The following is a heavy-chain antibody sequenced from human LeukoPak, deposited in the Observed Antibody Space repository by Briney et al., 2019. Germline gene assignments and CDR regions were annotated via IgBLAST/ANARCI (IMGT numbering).Heavy chain of an antibody. CDR2: INPSGGST. D-gene: IGHD3-22*01. V-gene: IGHV1-46*01. Sequence: ASVKVSFKASGYTFTSYYMHWVRQAPGQGLEWMGIINPSGGSTSYAQKFQGRVTMTRDMSTSTVYMELSSLRSEDTAVYYCARGEYYYDSSGYYAYWGQGTLVTVSS. CDR1: GYTFTSYY. J-gene: IGHJ4*02. CDR3: ARGEYYYDSSGYYAY.